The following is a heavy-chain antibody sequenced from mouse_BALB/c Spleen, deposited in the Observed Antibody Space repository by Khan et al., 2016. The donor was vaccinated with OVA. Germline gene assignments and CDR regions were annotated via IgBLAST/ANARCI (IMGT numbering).Heavy chain of an antibody. Sequence: EVQLVESGPELVKPGASVKMSCKASGYTFTNYVLHWVKQKPGQGLEWIGYINPYNGGTKYNEKFKGKATLASEKSSITAYMELSSLTSEDSAVYYCARRNWQSDYFDYWGQGTTLTLSS. CDR3: ARRNWQSDYFDY. D-gene: IGHD4-1*01. J-gene: IGHJ2*01. V-gene: IGHV1S136*01. CDR2: INPYNGGT. CDR1: GYTFTNYV.